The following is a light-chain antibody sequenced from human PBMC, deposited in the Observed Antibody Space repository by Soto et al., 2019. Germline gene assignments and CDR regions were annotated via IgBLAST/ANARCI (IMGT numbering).Light chain of an antibody. CDR2: GAS. CDR3: QQYGSLWT. V-gene: IGKV3-20*01. Sequence: EFVLTQSPGTLSLSPGERATLACRASQSVTNNYLAWYQQKTGQAPRLLIYGASSRVIGIPDRFSGSVSGSYFPLTISRLEPEDFAMYYCQQYGSLWTFGHGTKVEFK. J-gene: IGKJ1*01. CDR1: QSVTNNY.